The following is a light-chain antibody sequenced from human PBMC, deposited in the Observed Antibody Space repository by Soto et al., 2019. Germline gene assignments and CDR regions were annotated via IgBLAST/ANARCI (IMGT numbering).Light chain of an antibody. J-gene: IGKJ4*01. Sequence: EIVMTQSPATLSVSPGERATLSCRASQTVGSDLAWYQQKPGLPPRLLIYDASSRATGFPARFSGSGSGTEFTLTISSLQSEDFAVYYCQQYRNWPLTFGGGTKVEIK. V-gene: IGKV3-15*01. CDR1: QTVGSD. CDR3: QQYRNWPLT. CDR2: DAS.